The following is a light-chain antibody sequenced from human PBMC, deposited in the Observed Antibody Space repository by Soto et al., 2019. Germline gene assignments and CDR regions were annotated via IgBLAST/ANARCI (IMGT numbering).Light chain of an antibody. Sequence: DIQMTQSPSSLSASVGDRVTSTCRASQSISSYLNWYQQKPGKAPKLLIYAASSLQSGVPSRFSGSGSGTDFTLTISSLQPEDFATYYCQQSYSTLWTFGQGTTVDIK. CDR3: QQSYSTLWT. CDR1: QSISSY. J-gene: IGKJ1*01. V-gene: IGKV1-39*01. CDR2: AAS.